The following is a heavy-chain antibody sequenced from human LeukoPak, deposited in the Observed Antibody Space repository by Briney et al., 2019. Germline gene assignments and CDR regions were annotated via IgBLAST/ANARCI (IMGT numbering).Heavy chain of an antibody. J-gene: IGHJ3*02. Sequence: GGSLRLSCAASGFTFSSYWMSWVRQAPGKGLEWVSSISSSSSYIYYADSVKGRFTISRDNAKNSLYLQMNSLRAEDTAVYYCARVQVVTNAFDIWGQGTMVTVSS. CDR3: ARVQVVTNAFDI. V-gene: IGHV3-21*01. D-gene: IGHD2-21*02. CDR2: ISSSSSYI. CDR1: GFTFSSYW.